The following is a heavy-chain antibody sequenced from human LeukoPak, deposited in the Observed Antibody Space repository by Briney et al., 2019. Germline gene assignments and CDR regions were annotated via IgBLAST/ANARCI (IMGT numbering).Heavy chain of an antibody. CDR3: ATRGFYDFWRGYQD. J-gene: IGHJ4*02. CDR2: FDPEDGET. D-gene: IGHD3-3*01. Sequence: ASVKVSCKVSGYTLTELSMHWVRQAPGKGLEWMGGFDPEDGETIYAQKFQGRVTMTEDTSTDTAYMELSSLRSEDTAVYYCATRGFYDFWRGYQDWGQGTLVTVSS. V-gene: IGHV1-24*01. CDR1: GYTLTELS.